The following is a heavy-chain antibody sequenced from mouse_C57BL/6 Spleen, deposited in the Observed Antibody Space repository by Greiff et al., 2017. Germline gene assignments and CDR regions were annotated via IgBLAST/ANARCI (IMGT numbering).Heavy chain of an antibody. CDR1: GYTFTSYW. Sequence: QVHVKQPGAELVKPGASVKLSCKASGYTFTSYWMHWVKQRPGQGLEWIGMIHPNSGSTNYNEKFKSKATLTVDKSSSTAYMQLSSLTSEDSAVYYCARWGGDFDYWGQGTTLTVSS. CDR2: IHPNSGST. CDR3: ARWGGDFDY. J-gene: IGHJ2*01. V-gene: IGHV1-64*01.